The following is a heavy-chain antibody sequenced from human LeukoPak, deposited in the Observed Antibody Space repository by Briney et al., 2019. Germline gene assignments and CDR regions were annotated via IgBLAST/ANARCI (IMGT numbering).Heavy chain of an antibody. CDR1: GGSISSSSYY. Sequence: SETLSLTCTVSGGSISSSSYYWGWIRQPPGKGLEWIGSIYYSGSTYYNPSLKSRVTISVDTSKNQFSLKLSSVTAADTAVYYCARGEAAAAGRRYYYYYMDVWGKGTTVTISS. D-gene: IGHD6-13*01. V-gene: IGHV4-39*01. CDR2: IYYSGST. CDR3: ARGEAAAAGRRYYYYYMDV. J-gene: IGHJ6*03.